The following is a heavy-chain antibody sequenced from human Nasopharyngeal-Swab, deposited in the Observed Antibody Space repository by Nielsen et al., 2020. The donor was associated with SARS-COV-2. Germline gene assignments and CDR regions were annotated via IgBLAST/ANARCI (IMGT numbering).Heavy chain of an antibody. D-gene: IGHD6-13*01. CDR3: AKGIAAAGSRCLDY. CDR2: ISWNSVSI. CDR1: GFTFDDYA. Sequence: GGSLRLSCAASGFTFDDYAMHWVRQAPGKGLEWVSGISWNSVSIGYADSVKGRFTIFRDNAKNSLYLQMNSLRAEDTALYYCAKGIAAAGSRCLDYWGQGTLVTVSS. V-gene: IGHV3-9*01. J-gene: IGHJ4*02.